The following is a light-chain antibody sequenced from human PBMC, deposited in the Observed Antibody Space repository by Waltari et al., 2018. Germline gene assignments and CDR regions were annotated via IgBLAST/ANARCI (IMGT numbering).Light chain of an antibody. CDR2: AAE. Sequence: IVMTQSPATLSVSSGERATLSCRARQSFGSDLAWYQQKPGQAPRLLIYAAETRATGVPARFSGSGSGTEFTLTISSLQSEDFAFYYCQQYGSSPWTFGQGTKVEIK. V-gene: IGKV3-15*01. CDR1: QSFGSD. CDR3: QQYGSSPWT. J-gene: IGKJ1*01.